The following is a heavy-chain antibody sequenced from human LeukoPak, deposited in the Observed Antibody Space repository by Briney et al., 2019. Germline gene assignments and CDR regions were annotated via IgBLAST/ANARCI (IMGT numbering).Heavy chain of an antibody. J-gene: IGHJ4*02. V-gene: IGHV3-73*01. CDR3: TRHADCSGGSCSIDY. CDR1: GFPFSGSA. Sequence: GGSLRLSCAASGFPFSGSAMHWVRQASGKGLEWVGRIRGKADNYATAYAASVKGRFTVSRDESKNMAYQQMNSLKTEDTAVYYCTRHADCSGGSCSIDYWGQGTLVTVSS. D-gene: IGHD2-15*01. CDR2: IRGKADNYAT.